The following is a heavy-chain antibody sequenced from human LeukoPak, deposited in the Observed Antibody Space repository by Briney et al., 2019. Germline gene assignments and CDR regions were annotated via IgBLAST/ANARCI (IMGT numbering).Heavy chain of an antibody. CDR2: INPNSGGT. CDR3: ARDQYYYDSSGFSDAFDI. CDR1: GYTFTGYC. Sequence: ASVKVSCKASGYTFTGYCMHWVRQAPGQGLEWMGRINPNSGGTNYAQKFQGRVTMTRDTSISTAYMELSRLRSDDTAVYYCARDQYYYDSSGFSDAFDIWGQGTMVTVSS. V-gene: IGHV1-2*06. J-gene: IGHJ3*02. D-gene: IGHD3-22*01.